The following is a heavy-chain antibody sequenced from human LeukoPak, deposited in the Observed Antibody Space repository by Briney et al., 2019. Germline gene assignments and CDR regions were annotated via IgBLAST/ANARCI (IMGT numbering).Heavy chain of an antibody. D-gene: IGHD4-17*01. CDR1: GGSISSSSYY. CDR2: IYYSGST. Sequence: SETLSLTCTVSGGSISSSSYYWGWIRQPPGKGLEWIGSIYYSGSTYYNPPLKSRVTISVDTSKNQFSLKLSSVTAADTAVYYCARDLGDSPYPYGDFDYWGQGTLVTVSS. CDR3: ARDLGDSPYPYGDFDY. J-gene: IGHJ4*02. V-gene: IGHV4-39*07.